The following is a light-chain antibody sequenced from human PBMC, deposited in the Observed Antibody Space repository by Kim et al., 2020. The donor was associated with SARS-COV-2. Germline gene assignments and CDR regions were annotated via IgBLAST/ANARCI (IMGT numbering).Light chain of an antibody. CDR2: QDS. J-gene: IGLJ2*01. V-gene: IGLV3-1*01. Sequence: SYELTQPPSVSVSPGQTASITCSGDKLGDKYACWYHQKPGQSPVLVIYQDSKRLSGIPERFSGSNSGNTATLTISGTQAMDEADYYCQAWDSRTAIFGGGTQLTVL. CDR3: QAWDSRTAI. CDR1: KLGDKY.